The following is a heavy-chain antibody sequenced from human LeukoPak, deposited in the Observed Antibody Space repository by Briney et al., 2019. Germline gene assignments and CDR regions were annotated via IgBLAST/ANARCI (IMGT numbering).Heavy chain of an antibody. J-gene: IGHJ6*03. V-gene: IGHV3-21*04. CDR2: ISSSSSYI. D-gene: IGHD3-16*01. CDR3: AKDMSYYYYYYMDV. CDR1: GFTFTSYG. Sequence: GGSLRLSCAASGFTFTSYGMTWVRQAPGKGLEWVSSISSSSSYIYYSDSVKGRFTISRDNSKNTLYLQMNSLRAEDTAVYYCAKDMSYYYYYYMDVWGKGTTVTISS.